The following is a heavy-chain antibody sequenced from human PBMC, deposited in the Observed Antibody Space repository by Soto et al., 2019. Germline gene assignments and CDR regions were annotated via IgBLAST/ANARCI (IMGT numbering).Heavy chain of an antibody. D-gene: IGHD6-19*01. CDR3: AVTPYTSGLRFDS. CDR1: GDSSSPSTYS. CDR2: IYRSGVT. Sequence: SETLSLTCSFSGDSSSPSTYSWSWIRQPPGKALEWVGFIYRSGVTSYNPSLKSRVSISLDTSNNQCSLQLGSVTAADTAVHYCAVTPYTSGLRFDSWGPGTLVTVSS. J-gene: IGHJ5*01. V-gene: IGHV4-30-2*01.